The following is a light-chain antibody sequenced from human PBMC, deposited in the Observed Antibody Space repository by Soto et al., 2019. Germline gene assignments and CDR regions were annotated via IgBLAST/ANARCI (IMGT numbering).Light chain of an antibody. CDR1: SSNIGINT. CDR2: GSN. CDR3: ATWDDSLDVHV. J-gene: IGLJ1*01. V-gene: IGLV1-44*01. Sequence: QSVLTQPPSPSGTPGQTITISCSGGSSNIGINTVNWYEHLPGTAPRLLIYGSNQRPSGVPDRFSGSKSGTSASLAISGLQSEDEGHYYCATWDDSLDVHVFGTGTKLTVL.